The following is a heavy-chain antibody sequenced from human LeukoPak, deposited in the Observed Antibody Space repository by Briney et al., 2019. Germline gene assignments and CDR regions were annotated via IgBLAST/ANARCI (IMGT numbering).Heavy chain of an antibody. CDR3: AKEHSVLTMMRGLDS. V-gene: IGHV3-23*01. CDR1: GCTFSNYA. Sequence: PGGSLRLSCAASGCTFSNYALHWVRQAPGKGLEWVWGISVSGGSIYYADSVTGGFTISRDNSKDTLYLQMISLRVEATALYYCAKEHSVLTMMRGLDSWGQGTLVTVSS. CDR2: ISVSGGSI. D-gene: IGHD3-22*01. J-gene: IGHJ4*02.